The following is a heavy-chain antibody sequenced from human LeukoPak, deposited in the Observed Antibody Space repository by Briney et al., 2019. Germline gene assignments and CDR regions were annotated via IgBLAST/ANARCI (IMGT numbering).Heavy chain of an antibody. CDR3: ATAETISSGWYVGIY. V-gene: IGHV1-18*01. CDR1: GYTFSSYG. J-gene: IGHJ4*02. Sequence: ASVKVSCKASGYTFSSYGISWVRQAPGQGLEWMGWISAYNDNTNYAQKLQGRVAMTTDTSTSTAYMELRSLRSDDTAVYYCATAETISSGWYVGIYWGQGTLVTVSS. D-gene: IGHD6-19*01. CDR2: ISAYNDNT.